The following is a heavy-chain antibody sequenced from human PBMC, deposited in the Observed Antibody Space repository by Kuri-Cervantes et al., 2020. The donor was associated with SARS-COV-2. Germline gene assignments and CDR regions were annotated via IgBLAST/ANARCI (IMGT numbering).Heavy chain of an antibody. J-gene: IGHJ4*02. Sequence: GESLKISCSSSGFTFGDHAMSWFRQAPGKGLEWVGFIRSNSHGGAAESAASVKGRFTISRDDSKSIAYLQMNSLKTEDTAVYYCTADWVIVVVPAAPSGYSGYEMPDYWGQGTLVTVSS. D-gene: IGHD2-2*01. V-gene: IGHV3-49*03. CDR1: GFTFGDHA. CDR3: TADWVIVVVPAAPSGYSGYEMPDY. CDR2: IRSNSHGGAA.